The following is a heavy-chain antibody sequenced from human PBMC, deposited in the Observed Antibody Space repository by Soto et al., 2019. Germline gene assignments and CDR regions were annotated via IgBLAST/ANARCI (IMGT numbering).Heavy chain of an antibody. CDR3: ARRWGTSFDF. Sequence: QVQLQESGPGLVKPSETLSLTCTVSGGSISSYYWSWIRQPPGKGLEWIGYIYYSGSTNYNPSLKSRVTISVDTSKNQFPLKVSSVTAADTDVYYCARRWGTSFDFWGQGTLVTVSS. D-gene: IGHD7-27*01. V-gene: IGHV4-59*01. CDR2: IYYSGST. J-gene: IGHJ4*02. CDR1: GGSISSYY.